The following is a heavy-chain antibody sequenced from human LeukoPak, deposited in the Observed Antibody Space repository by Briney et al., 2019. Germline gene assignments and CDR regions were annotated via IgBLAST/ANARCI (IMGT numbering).Heavy chain of an antibody. J-gene: IGHJ4*02. CDR1: GLTFSSYN. V-gene: IGHV3-21*01. CDR2: ISTSSIYI. Sequence: GGSLRLSCAASGLTFSSYNMNWVRQAPGKGLEWVSSISTSSIYIYYADSVKGRFTISRDNAHGSLYLQMNSLRVEDTAIYYCARDLYYGSASPRLDYWGQGTLVTVSS. CDR3: ARDLYYGSASPRLDY. D-gene: IGHD3-10*01.